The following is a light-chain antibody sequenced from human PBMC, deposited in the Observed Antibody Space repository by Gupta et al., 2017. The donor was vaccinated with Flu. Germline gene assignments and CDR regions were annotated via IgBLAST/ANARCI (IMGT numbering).Light chain of an antibody. CDR2: EVS. CDR3: SSYTSSSIWV. CDR1: SSDVGGYNY. Sequence: SALTQPASVSGSPGQSITISCTGTSSDVGGYNYVSWYPQQPGKAPKLMIYEVSNRPSGVSNRFSGSKSGNTASLTICGLQAEDEADYYCSSYTSSSIWVFGGGTKLTVL. V-gene: IGLV2-14*01. J-gene: IGLJ3*02.